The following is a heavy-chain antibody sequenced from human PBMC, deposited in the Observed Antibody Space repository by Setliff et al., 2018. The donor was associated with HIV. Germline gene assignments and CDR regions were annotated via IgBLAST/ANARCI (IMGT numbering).Heavy chain of an antibody. Sequence: SETLSLTCTVSGGSISSTSYYWGWIRQSPGKGLEWIGSIYYSGTTYYNPSLKSRVTISVDTSRNQFSLRLSSVTAADTAIYYCARVPTSSWYGTTQRTKEYFHHWGQGTLVTVSS. CDR2: IYYSGTT. J-gene: IGHJ1*01. CDR3: ARVPTSSWYGTTQRTKEYFHH. V-gene: IGHV4-39*07. CDR1: GGSISSTSYY. D-gene: IGHD6-13*01.